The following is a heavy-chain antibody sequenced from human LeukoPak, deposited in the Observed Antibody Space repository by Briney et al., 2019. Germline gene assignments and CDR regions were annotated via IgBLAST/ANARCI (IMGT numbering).Heavy chain of an antibody. CDR3: ARGRPYDSSGVIV. Sequence: GASVKVSCKASGYTFSSYGITWVRHAPGQGLEWMGWISGYNGNTNYAQKFQGRVTMTTDTSTSTAYMELRSLRSDDTAVYYCARGRPYDSSGVIVWGQGTLVTVSS. J-gene: IGHJ4*02. CDR2: ISGYNGNT. V-gene: IGHV1-18*01. D-gene: IGHD3-22*01. CDR1: GYTFSSYG.